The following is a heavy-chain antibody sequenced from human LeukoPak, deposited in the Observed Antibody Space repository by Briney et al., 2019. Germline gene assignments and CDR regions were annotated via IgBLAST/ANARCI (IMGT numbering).Heavy chain of an antibody. Sequence: SQTLSLTCTVSGGSISSGDYYWSWIRQPPGKGLEWIGYIYYSGSTYFNPSLKSRVTISVDTSKNQFSLKLSSVTAADTAVYYCARLVVVPSWFDPWGQGTLVTVSS. D-gene: IGHD3-22*01. V-gene: IGHV4-30-4*01. CDR3: ARLVVVPSWFDP. J-gene: IGHJ5*02. CDR2: IYYSGST. CDR1: GGSISSGDYY.